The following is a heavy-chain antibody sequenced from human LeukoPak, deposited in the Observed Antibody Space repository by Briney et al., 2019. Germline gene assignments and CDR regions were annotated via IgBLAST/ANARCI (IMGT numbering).Heavy chain of an antibody. J-gene: IGHJ4*02. D-gene: IGHD6-13*01. CDR1: GFTFDDYA. Sequence: PGGSLRLSCAASGFTFDDYAMHWVRQAPGKGLEWVSGISWNSGSIGYADSVKGRFTISRDNAKNSLFLQMNSLRAGDMALYYCARALGSSSWFSFDYWGQGTLVTVSS. CDR2: ISWNSGSI. V-gene: IGHV3-9*03. CDR3: ARALGSSSWFSFDY.